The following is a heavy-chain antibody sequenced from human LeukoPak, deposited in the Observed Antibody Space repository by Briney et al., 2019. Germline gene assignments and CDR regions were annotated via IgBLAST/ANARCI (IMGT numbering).Heavy chain of an antibody. D-gene: IGHD5-18*01. CDR2: ISGYNGNT. CDR3: VRQVDITMALPDY. CDR1: GYTFSSYG. Sequence: GASVNVSCTASGYTFSSYGITWVRQAPGQGLDWMGWISGYNGNTNYPQKFQGRVTMTTDTSTTTAYMELRSLRSDVTAVYYCVRQVDITMALPDYWGQGTLVTVSS. J-gene: IGHJ4*02. V-gene: IGHV1-18*01.